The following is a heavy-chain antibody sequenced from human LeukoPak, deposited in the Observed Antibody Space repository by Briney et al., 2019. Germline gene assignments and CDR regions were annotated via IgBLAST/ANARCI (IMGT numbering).Heavy chain of an antibody. CDR2: IDYSGST. V-gene: IGHV4-39*07. CDR1: GDSISSNNYY. Sequence: SETLSLTCSVSGDSISSNNYYWGWIRQPPGKGLEWIGSIDYSGSTNYNPSLKSRVTISVDTSTNQFSLKLSSVTAADTAVYYCARGPGTYWYFDLWGRGTLVTVSS. J-gene: IGHJ2*01. CDR3: ARGPGTYWYFDL. D-gene: IGHD3-10*01.